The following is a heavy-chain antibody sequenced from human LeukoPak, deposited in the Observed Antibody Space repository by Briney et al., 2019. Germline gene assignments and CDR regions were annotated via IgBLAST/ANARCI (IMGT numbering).Heavy chain of an antibody. CDR3: VTDYGGSSGAFDI. CDR1: GFTLSSYA. V-gene: IGHV3-21*01. J-gene: IGHJ3*02. Sequence: GESLSLSCTGSGFTLSSYAMNWVRRAPGQGLEWVSSISSSSSDIYYTDSVKGRFTISRDNAKNSLYLQMNSLRAEDTAVYYCVTDYGGSSGAFDIWGQATMVTVSS. CDR2: ISSSSSDI. D-gene: IGHD4-23*01.